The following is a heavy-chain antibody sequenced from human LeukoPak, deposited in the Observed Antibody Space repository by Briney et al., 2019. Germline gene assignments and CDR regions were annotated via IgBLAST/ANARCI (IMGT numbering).Heavy chain of an antibody. CDR3: ARFNYYGSGSYYKGIDC. CDR1: GGSFSGYY. CDR2: INHSGST. Sequence: SETLSLTCAVYGGSFSGYYWSWIRQPPGKGLEWIGEINHSGSTNYNPSLKSRVTISVDTSKNQFSLKLSSVTAADTAVYYCARFNYYGSGSYYKGIDCWGQGTLVTVSS. V-gene: IGHV4-34*01. D-gene: IGHD3-10*01. J-gene: IGHJ4*02.